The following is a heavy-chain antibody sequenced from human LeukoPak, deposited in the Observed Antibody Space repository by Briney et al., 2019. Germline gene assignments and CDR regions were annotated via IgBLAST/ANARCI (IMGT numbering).Heavy chain of an antibody. CDR3: ARWQQVVWYDAFDV. J-gene: IGHJ3*01. CDR2: IKEDGTEK. CDR1: GFTFSSHW. V-gene: IGHV3-7*01. Sequence: GGSLRLSCAASGFTFSSHWMSWLRQAPGKGLEWVGSIKEDGTEKYYVDSVKGRFTSSRDNAKNSLYLQMNSLRAEDTAVYYCARWQQVVWYDAFDVWGQGTMVTVSS. D-gene: IGHD6-13*01.